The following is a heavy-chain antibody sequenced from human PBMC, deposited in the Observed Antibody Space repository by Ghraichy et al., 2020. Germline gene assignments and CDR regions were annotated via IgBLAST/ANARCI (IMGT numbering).Heavy chain of an antibody. V-gene: IGHV3-74*01. D-gene: IGHD2-15*01. CDR1: GFTFSNYW. CDR2: IKNDGSIT. J-gene: IGHJ3*01. CDR3: TRGAPATPGSGFDV. Sequence: GGSLRLSCAASGFTFSNYWMSWVRQAPGKGLVWVSHIKNDGSITNYADSVKGRFTISRDNAKNTLYLQMNSLRAEDTALYYCTRGAPATPGSGFDVWGQGTVVTVSS.